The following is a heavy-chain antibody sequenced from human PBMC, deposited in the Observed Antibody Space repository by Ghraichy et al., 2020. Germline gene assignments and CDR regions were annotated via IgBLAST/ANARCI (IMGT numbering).Heavy chain of an antibody. J-gene: IGHJ6*02. V-gene: IGHV4-61*02. CDR2: ISTSGST. CDR1: GGSISSGSYY. D-gene: IGHD6-13*01. Sequence: SQTLSLTCTVSGGSISSGSYYLSWIRQPAGKELEWIGRISTSGSTNYNPSLKSRVTISIDTSKNQFSLKLTSVTAADTAMYYCANELRIAAAQLGYYYYGMDVWGQGTTVTVSS. CDR3: ANELRIAAAQLGYYYYGMDV.